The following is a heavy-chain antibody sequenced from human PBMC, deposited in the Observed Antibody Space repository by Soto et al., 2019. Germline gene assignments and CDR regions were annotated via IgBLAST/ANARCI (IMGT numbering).Heavy chain of an antibody. CDR2: IIPVFRTT. Sequence: QVQLVQSGAEVKKPGSSVKVSRKASGGNFSSYAISWLRQAPGQGLEWIGGIIPVFRTTNYEQKLQGRVTITADGSTRADYMEPSSLSSADTAVYYCARSYPYRLIQTPAGNQYYCPMDVWGQGTTVTVSS. V-gene: IGHV1-69*01. D-gene: IGHD3-22*01. CDR3: ARSYPYRLIQTPAGNQYYCPMDV. J-gene: IGHJ6*02. CDR1: GGNFSSYA.